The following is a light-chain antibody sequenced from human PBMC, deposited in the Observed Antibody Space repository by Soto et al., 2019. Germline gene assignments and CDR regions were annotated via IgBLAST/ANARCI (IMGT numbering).Light chain of an antibody. CDR1: QVLSSY. J-gene: IGKJ4*01. CDR3: QQLNTYPLT. CDR2: GVS. V-gene: IGKV1-9*01. Sequence: DIQLTQSPSFLSASVRDRVTITCRASQVLSSYLAWYQQKPGKAPKLLIYGVSTLQSGVPSRFSGSGSGTEFTLTISSLQPEDFATYYCQQLNTYPLTFGGGTKVKIK.